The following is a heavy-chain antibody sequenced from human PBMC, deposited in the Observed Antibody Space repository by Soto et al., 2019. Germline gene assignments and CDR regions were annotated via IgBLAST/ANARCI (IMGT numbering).Heavy chain of an antibody. D-gene: IGHD5-12*01. J-gene: IGHJ6*02. CDR2: IYYSGST. CDR3: ARDGGYSGPLRKDYYYGMDV. Sequence: PSETLSLTCTVSGGSISSYHWSWIRQPPGKGLEWIGYIYYSGSTNYNPSLKSRVTISVDTSKNQFSLKLSSVTAADTAVYYCARDGGYSGPLRKDYYYGMDVWGQGTTVTVSS. CDR1: GGSISSYH. V-gene: IGHV4-59*12.